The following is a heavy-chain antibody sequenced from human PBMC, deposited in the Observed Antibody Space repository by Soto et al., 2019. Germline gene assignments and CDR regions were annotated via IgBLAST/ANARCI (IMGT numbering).Heavy chain of an antibody. D-gene: IGHD3-9*01. CDR1: GFTFSSYA. V-gene: IGHV3-23*01. CDR3: ANNPSPEYDILTGYPYYYYYMDV. Sequence: GGSLRLSCAASGFTFSSYAMSWVRQAPGKGLEWVSAISGSGGSTYYADSVNGRFTISRDNSKNTLYLQMNSLRAEDTAVYYDANNPSPEYDILTGYPYYYYYMDVWGKGTTVTVSS. J-gene: IGHJ6*03. CDR2: ISGSGGST.